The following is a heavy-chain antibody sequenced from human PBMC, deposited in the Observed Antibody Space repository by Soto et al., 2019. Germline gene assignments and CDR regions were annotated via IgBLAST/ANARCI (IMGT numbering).Heavy chain of an antibody. Sequence: QPXESLRLSCAASGVTFTSYAMTWVRQVPGEGLQWVSSISKSGDSTYYADSVKGRFTTSRDNSKNTLYLQMNSLRAEDTAIYYCAKGSFGFDYWGQGTLVTVSS. D-gene: IGHD3-10*01. CDR3: AKGSFGFDY. CDR2: ISKSGDST. CDR1: GVTFTSYA. J-gene: IGHJ4*02. V-gene: IGHV3-23*01.